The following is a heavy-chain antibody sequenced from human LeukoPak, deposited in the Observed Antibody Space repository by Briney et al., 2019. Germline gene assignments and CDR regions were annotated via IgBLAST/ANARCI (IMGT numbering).Heavy chain of an antibody. V-gene: IGHV3-23*01. J-gene: IGHJ4*02. CDR1: GFTFSSYA. CDR3: AKGKSGLTGYSDY. D-gene: IGHD3-9*01. CDR2: ISGSGGST. Sequence: GGSLRLSCAASGFTFSSYAMSWVRQAPGKGLEWVSAISGSGGSTYYADSVKGRFTISRDNSKNTLYLQMNSLRAENTAVYYCAKGKSGLTGYSDYWGQGTLVTVSS.